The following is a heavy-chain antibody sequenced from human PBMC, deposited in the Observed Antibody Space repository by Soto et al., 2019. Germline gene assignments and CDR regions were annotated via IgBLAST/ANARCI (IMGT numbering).Heavy chain of an antibody. J-gene: IGHJ5*02. CDR3: ARAISGYVT. Sequence: ASVKVSCKASGITFTTYAIHWVRQAPGQGLGWMGWINAGNGNTRYSQKFQGRATLTRDTSASTAYMDLSSLTSEDAAIYYCARAISGYVTWGQGTLVTVSS. CDR2: INAGNGNT. V-gene: IGHV1-3*01. D-gene: IGHD5-12*01. CDR1: GITFTTYA.